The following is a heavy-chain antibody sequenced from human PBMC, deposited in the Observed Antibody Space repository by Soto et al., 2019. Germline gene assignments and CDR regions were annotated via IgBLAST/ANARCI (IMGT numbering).Heavy chain of an antibody. CDR1: GFTFDDYA. Sequence: GGSLRLSCAASGFTFDDYAMHWVRQAPGKGLEWVSGISWNSGSIGYADSVKGRFTISRDNAKNSLYLQMNSLRAEDTALYYCAKELGYYYGMDVWGQGTTVTVSS. CDR3: AKELGYYYGMDV. V-gene: IGHV3-9*01. J-gene: IGHJ6*02. CDR2: ISWNSGSI.